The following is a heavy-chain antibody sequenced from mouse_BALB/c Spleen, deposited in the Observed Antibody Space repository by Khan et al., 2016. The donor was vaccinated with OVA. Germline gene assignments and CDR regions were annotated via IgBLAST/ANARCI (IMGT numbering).Heavy chain of an antibody. V-gene: IGHV2-2*02. D-gene: IGHD1-1*02. CDR1: GFSLTNYG. J-gene: IGHJ2*01. Sequence: QVQLKQSGPGLVQPSQSLSITCTVSGFSLTNYGVHWVRQSPGKGLEWLGVIWSGGITDYNETFISRLSISKDLSKSQVFFKMNSLQANDTAIYXCGKNRNGYFDYWGQGTTLTVSS. CDR2: IWSGGIT. CDR3: GKNRNGYFDY.